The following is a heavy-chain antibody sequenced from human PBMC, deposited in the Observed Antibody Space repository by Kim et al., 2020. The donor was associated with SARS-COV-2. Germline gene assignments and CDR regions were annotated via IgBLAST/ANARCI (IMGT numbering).Heavy chain of an antibody. V-gene: IGHV4-39*01. CDR3: ARRRRAAAGVFDP. J-gene: IGHJ5*02. Sequence: YNPSLKSRVTISVDTSKNQFSLKLSSVTAADTAVYYCARRRRAAAGVFDPWGQGTLVTVSS. D-gene: IGHD6-13*01.